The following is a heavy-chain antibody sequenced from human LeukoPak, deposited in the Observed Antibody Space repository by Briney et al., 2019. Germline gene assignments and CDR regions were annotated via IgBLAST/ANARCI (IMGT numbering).Heavy chain of an antibody. J-gene: IGHJ4*02. D-gene: IGHD2-2*02. CDR3: ARVIPNTSTALDY. V-gene: IGHV4-59*01. CDR1: GGSFSGYY. CDR2: IYYSGST. Sequence: SETLSLTCAVYGGSFSGYYWSWIRQPPGKGLEWLGYIYYSGSTNYNPSLKSRVTISVDTSKSQFSLKLSSVTAADTAVYYCARVIPNTSTALDYWGQGTLVTVSS.